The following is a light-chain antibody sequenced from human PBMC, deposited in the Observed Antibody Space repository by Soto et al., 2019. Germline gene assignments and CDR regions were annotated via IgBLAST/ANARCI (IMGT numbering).Light chain of an antibody. V-gene: IGKV1-13*02. J-gene: IGKJ1*01. CDR3: QQYGTYLWT. Sequence: AIQLTQSPSSLSASVGDRVTITCRASQYISSYLNWYQHKPGKAPKLLMYDASSLESGVPSRFSGSGSGTEFTLTISSLQPDDFATYYCQQYGTYLWTFGQGTKVDIK. CDR1: QYISSY. CDR2: DAS.